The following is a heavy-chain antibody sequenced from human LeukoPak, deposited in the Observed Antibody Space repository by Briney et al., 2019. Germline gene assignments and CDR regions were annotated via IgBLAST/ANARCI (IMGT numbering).Heavy chain of an antibody. CDR3: AKGGYTYGGRLFDY. J-gene: IGHJ4*02. V-gene: IGHV3-43*02. CDR1: GFTFDDYV. D-gene: IGHD5-18*01. Sequence: GGSLRLSCAASGFTFDDYVMHWVRQAPGKGLEWVSFISGDGGATYYADSAKGRFTISRDNGRKSLYLQMDSLRTEDTALYYCAKGGYTYGGRLFDYWGQGTPVTFSS. CDR2: ISGDGGAT.